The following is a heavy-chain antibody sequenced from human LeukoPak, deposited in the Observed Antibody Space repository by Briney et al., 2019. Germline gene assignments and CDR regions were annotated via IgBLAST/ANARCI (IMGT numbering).Heavy chain of an antibody. CDR1: GFTFSSYS. J-gene: IGHJ4*02. D-gene: IGHD6-6*01. CDR3: ARGIAARPGGY. Sequence: GGSLRLSCGASGFTFSSYSMNWVRQAPGKGLEWVSSISSSSSYIYYADSVKGRFTISRDNAKNSLYLQMNSLRAEDTAVYYCARGIAARPGGYWGQGTLVTVSS. CDR2: ISSSSSYI. V-gene: IGHV3-21*01.